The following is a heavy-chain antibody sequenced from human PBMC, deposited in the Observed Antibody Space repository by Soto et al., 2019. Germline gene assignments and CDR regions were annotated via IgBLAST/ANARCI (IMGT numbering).Heavy chain of an antibody. J-gene: IGHJ6*02. D-gene: IGHD6-6*01. Sequence: ASVKVSFKVSGYTLTELSMHWVRQAPGKGLEWMGGFDPEDGETIYAQKFQGRVTMTEDTSTDTAYMELSSLRSEDTAVYYCATDSIAARRSAANYYYGMEVWGQGTTVTVSS. V-gene: IGHV1-24*01. CDR2: FDPEDGET. CDR1: GYTLTELS. CDR3: ATDSIAARRSAANYYYGMEV.